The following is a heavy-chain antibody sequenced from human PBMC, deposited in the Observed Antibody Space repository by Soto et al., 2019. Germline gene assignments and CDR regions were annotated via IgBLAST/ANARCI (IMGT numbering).Heavy chain of an antibody. D-gene: IGHD5-12*01. CDR1: GGSISSSSYF. Sequence: QLQLQESGPGLVKPSETLSLTCTVSGGSISSSSYFWGWIRQPPGKGLEWIGSIYHSGSNSDNPPLRSRVTMSVDTPKKLVSLKRSSVTAANTAVYFCARHGGYSRGRRWFDPWGQGTLVTVSS. V-gene: IGHV4-39*01. CDR3: ARHGGYSRGRRWFDP. J-gene: IGHJ5*02. CDR2: IYHSGSN.